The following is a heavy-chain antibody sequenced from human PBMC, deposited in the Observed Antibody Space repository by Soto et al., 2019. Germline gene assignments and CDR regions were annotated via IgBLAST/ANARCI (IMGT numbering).Heavy chain of an antibody. D-gene: IGHD6-6*01. CDR3: ARRGIAARPLGYYYYGMDV. CDR2: IYYSGST. J-gene: IGHJ6*02. V-gene: IGHV4-59*01. Sequence: PSETLSLTCTVSGGSISSYYWSWIRQPPGKGLEWIGYIYYSGSTNYNPSLKSRVTISVDTSKNQFSLKLSSVTAADTAVYYCARRGIAARPLGYYYYGMDVWGHGTLVIVSS. CDR1: GGSISSYY.